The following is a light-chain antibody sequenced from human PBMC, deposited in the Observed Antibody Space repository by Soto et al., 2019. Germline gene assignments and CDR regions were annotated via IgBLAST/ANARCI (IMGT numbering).Light chain of an antibody. CDR2: AAS. CDR3: QQAKSLPIT. V-gene: IGKV1D-12*01. Sequence: DIQMTQSPSCVSASVGDRVTITCRASEDVSSWFAWYQQKPGKAPELLIYAASSVQCGVPSSFSGSGSGTDFPLPITRLQPEDFAAYYCQQAKSLPITFGPGTRLDIK. J-gene: IGKJ5*01. CDR1: EDVSSW.